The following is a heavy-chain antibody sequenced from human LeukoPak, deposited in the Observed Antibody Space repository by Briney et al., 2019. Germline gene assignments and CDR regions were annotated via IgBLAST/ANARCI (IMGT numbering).Heavy chain of an antibody. D-gene: IGHD2-21*02. CDR2: IYYSGST. Sequence: PSETLSLTCTVSGGSISSSSYYWGWIRQPPGKGLEWIGSIYYSGSTYYNPSLKSRVTISVDTSKNQFSLKLSSVTAADTAVYYCARDFFTMTRPGWFDPWGQGTLVTVSS. CDR1: GGSISSSSYY. J-gene: IGHJ5*02. CDR3: ARDFFTMTRPGWFDP. V-gene: IGHV4-39*07.